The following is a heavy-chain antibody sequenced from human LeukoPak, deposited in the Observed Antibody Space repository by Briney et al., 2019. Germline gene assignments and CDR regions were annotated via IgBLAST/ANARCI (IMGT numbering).Heavy chain of an antibody. D-gene: IGHD3-22*01. CDR2: IIPIFGTA. CDR3: ARDSYYYDSSGPHSDY. CDR1: GGTFSSYA. V-gene: IGHV1-69*13. Sequence: GASVKLSCKASGGTFSSYAISWVRQAPGQGLKWMGGIIPIFGTANYAQKFQGRVTITADESTSTAYMELSSLRSEDTAVYYCARDSYYYDSSGPHSDYWGQGTLVTVSS. J-gene: IGHJ4*02.